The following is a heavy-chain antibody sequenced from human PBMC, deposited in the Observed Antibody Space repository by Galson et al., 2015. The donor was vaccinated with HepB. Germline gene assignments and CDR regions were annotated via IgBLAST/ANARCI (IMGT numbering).Heavy chain of an antibody. CDR2: INHSGST. Sequence: ETLSLTCAVYGGSFSGYYWSWIRQPPGKGLEWIGEINHSGSTNYNPSLKSRVTISVDTSKNQFSLKLSSVTAADTAVYYCAREGYSSSRIGYYYYGMDVWGQGTTVTVSS. CDR3: AREGYSSSRIGYYYYGMDV. D-gene: IGHD6-13*01. CDR1: GGSFSGYY. J-gene: IGHJ6*02. V-gene: IGHV4-34*01.